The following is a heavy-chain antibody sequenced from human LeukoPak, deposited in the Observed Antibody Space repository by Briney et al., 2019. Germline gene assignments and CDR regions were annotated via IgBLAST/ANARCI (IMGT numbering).Heavy chain of an antibody. Sequence: GGSLRLSCAASGFTFSSYAMSWVRQAPGKGLEWVSAISGSGGSTYYADSVKGRFTISRDNSKNTLYLRMNSLRAEDTAVYYCAKEVTIFGVVITLLDYWGQGTLVTVSS. J-gene: IGHJ4*02. CDR3: AKEVTIFGVVITLLDY. V-gene: IGHV3-23*01. CDR1: GFTFSSYA. D-gene: IGHD3-3*01. CDR2: ISGSGGST.